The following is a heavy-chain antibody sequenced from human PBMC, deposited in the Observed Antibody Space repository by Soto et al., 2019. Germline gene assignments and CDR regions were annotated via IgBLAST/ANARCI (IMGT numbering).Heavy chain of an antibody. Sequence: PGGSLRLSCAASGFTFSSYAVNWVRQAPGKGLEWVSSISSSSSYIYYADSVKGRFTISRDNAKNSLYLQMNSLRADDTALYYCALLFPDAGPTRGGSRSFDCWGQGTLVTVS. CDR2: ISSSSSYI. J-gene: IGHJ4*02. D-gene: IGHD1-26*01. V-gene: IGHV3-21*01. CDR3: ALLFPDAGPTRGGSRSFDC. CDR1: GFTFSSYA.